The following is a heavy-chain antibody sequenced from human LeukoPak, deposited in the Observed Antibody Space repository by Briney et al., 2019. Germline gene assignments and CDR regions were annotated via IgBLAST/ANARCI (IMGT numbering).Heavy chain of an antibody. V-gene: IGHV4-4*07. CDR3: ARVRAYSDFVGNFDL. CDR1: GGSISSHY. D-gene: IGHD4-11*01. J-gene: IGHJ2*01. Sequence: PSETLSLTCTVSGGSISSHYWSWIRQPAGKRLEWIGRIWATGSTVDNRSFRSRLTLSIDRSKSQLSLKLTSMTAADSAVYYCARVRAYSDFVGNFDLWGRGIPVTVSS. CDR2: IWATGST.